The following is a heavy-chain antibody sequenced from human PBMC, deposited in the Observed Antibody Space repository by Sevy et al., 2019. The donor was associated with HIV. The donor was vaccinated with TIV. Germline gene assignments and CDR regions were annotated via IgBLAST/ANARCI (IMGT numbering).Heavy chain of an antibody. CDR3: AKDGHYYDSSADYLNYFDY. CDR1: GFTFSSYA. V-gene: IGHV3-23*01. J-gene: IGHJ4*02. Sequence: GGFLRLSCAASGFTFSSYAMSWVRQAPGKGLEWVSAISGSASSTYYADSVKGRFTISRDNSKNTLYLLLNSLRAEDTAAYYCAKDGHYYDSSADYLNYFDYWGQGTLVTVSS. CDR2: ISGSASST. D-gene: IGHD3-22*01.